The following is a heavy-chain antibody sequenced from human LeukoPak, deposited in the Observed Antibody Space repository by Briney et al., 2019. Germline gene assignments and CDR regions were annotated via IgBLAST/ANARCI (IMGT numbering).Heavy chain of an antibody. V-gene: IGHV1-24*01. CDR3: ATDLQQVVLFAY. CDR2: FDPVGDKT. J-gene: IGHJ4*02. CDR1: GYTLTELS. Sequence: GASVTVSCKVSGYTLTELSMHWVRQAPGKGLEWMGSFDPVGDKTIYAQKFQGRVTMTEDTSTDTAYMELSSLRSEDTAVYYCATDLQQVVLFAYWGQGTLVSVSS. D-gene: IGHD6-13*01.